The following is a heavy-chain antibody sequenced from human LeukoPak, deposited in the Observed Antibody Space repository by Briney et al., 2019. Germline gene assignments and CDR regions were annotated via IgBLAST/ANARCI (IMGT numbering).Heavy chain of an antibody. CDR2: ISSSSSYI. J-gene: IGHJ4*02. CDR1: GFTFSSYA. Sequence: SGGSLRLSCAASGFTFSSYATHWVRQAPGKGLEWVSSISSSSSYIYYADSVKGRFTISRDNAKNSLYLQMNSLRAEDTAVYYCARLAAAGTSGYWGQGTLVTVSS. D-gene: IGHD6-13*01. CDR3: ARLAAAGTSGY. V-gene: IGHV3-21*01.